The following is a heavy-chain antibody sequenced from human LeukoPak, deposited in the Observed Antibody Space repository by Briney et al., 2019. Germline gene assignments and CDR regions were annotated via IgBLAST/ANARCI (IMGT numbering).Heavy chain of an antibody. Sequence: GGSLRLSCAASGFTFSSYSMNWVRQAPGKGLEWVSSISSSSSYIYYADSVKGRFTISRDDAKNSLYLQMNSLRAEDTAVYYCARAHAYGDLGRKDWYFDLWGRGTLVTVSS. CDR1: GFTFSSYS. CDR3: ARAHAYGDLGRKDWYFDL. V-gene: IGHV3-21*04. J-gene: IGHJ2*01. CDR2: ISSSSSYI. D-gene: IGHD7-27*01.